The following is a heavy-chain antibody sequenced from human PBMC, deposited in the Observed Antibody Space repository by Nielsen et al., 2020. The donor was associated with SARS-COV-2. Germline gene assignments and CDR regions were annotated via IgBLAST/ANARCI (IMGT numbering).Heavy chain of an antibody. CDR2: IWYDGSNK. CDR3: ARDMNYFDY. V-gene: IGHV3-33*01. CDR1: GFTFSSYG. D-gene: IGHD3-16*01. Sequence: GESLKISCAASGFTFSSYGMHWVRQAPGKGLEWVAVIWYDGSNKYYADSVKGRFTISRDNSKNTLYLQMNSLRAEDTAVYYCARDMNYFDYWGQGTLVTVSS. J-gene: IGHJ4*02.